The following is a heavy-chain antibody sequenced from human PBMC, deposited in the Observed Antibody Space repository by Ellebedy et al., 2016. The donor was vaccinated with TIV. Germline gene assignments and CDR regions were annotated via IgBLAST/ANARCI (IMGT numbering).Heavy chain of an antibody. Sequence: SETLSLTCTVSGGSISSYYWSWIRQPPGKGLEWIGYIYDSGSTNYNPSLKSRVTISVDTSKNQFSLKVSSVTAADTAVYYCARHWMVYARSNWFDPWGQGIPVTVSS. D-gene: IGHD2-8*01. J-gene: IGHJ5*02. CDR2: IYDSGST. V-gene: IGHV4-59*08. CDR1: GGSISSYY. CDR3: ARHWMVYARSNWFDP.